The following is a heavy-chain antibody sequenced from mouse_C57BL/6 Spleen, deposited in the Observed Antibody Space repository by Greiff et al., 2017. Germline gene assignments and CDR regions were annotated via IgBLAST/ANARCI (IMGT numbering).Heavy chain of an antibody. Sequence: VKLQQPGAELVKPGASVKLSCKASGYTFTSYWMQWVKQRPGQGLEWIGEIDPSDSYTNYNQKFKGKATLTVDPSASTAYMQLSSLTSEDSAVYYCARRDDGYPFAYWGQGTLVTVSA. J-gene: IGHJ3*01. CDR1: GYTFTSYW. V-gene: IGHV1-50*01. CDR3: ARRDDGYPFAY. D-gene: IGHD2-3*01. CDR2: IDPSDSYT.